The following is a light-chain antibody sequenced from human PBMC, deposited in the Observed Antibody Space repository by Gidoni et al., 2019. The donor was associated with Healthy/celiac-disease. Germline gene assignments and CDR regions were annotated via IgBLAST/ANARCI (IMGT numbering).Light chain of an antibody. V-gene: IGKV1-27*01. Sequence: DIQMTQSPSSLSASVGDRVTITCRASQGISNYLAWYQQKPGKVPKLLIYAASTLQSGVPSRFIGSGSGTDFTLTISSLQPEDVATYYCQKYNSALWTFXQXTKVEIK. J-gene: IGKJ1*01. CDR2: AAS. CDR1: QGISNY. CDR3: QKYNSALWT.